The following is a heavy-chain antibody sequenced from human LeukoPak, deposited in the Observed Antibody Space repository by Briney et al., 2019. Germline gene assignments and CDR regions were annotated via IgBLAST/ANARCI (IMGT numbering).Heavy chain of an antibody. J-gene: IGHJ4*02. D-gene: IGHD3-10*01. CDR2: ISSSSSYI. Sequence: GGSLRLSCAATGFTFLTYLLNWLRQAPGKGLEWVSSISSSSSYIYYADSVKGRFTIYRDNAKNALYLQMNSLRAEDTAVYYCARGIGVISEYWGQGTQVTVSS. CDR1: GFTFLTYL. CDR3: ARGIGVISEY. V-gene: IGHV3-21*01.